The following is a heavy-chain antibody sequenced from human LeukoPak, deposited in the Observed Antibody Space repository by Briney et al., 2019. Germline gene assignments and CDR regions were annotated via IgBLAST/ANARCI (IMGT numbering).Heavy chain of an antibody. J-gene: IGHJ4*02. CDR3: AGTTVTTSPDFDY. Sequence: ASVKVSCKASGYTFTCYYMHWVGQAPGQGLEWMGCSNPTRCGTNYAPKFQGRVTLTRDTSISTAYMELSRLRSDDTAVYYCAGTTVTTSPDFDYWGQGPLVTASS. V-gene: IGHV1-2*02. D-gene: IGHD4-11*01. CDR2: SNPTRCGT. CDR1: GYTFTCYY.